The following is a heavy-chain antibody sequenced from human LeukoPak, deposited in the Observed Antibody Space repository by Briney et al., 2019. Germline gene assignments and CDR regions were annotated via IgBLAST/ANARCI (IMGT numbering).Heavy chain of an antibody. CDR2: IKSTVDGGTT. J-gene: IGHJ3*02. Sequence: KPGGSLRLSCAASDFTFNKDWMNWVRQAPGKGLEWVGRIKSTVDGGTTDYAAPVKGRFTVSRDDSKKTLYLQMNSLKIEDTAVYYCTTGGNVMVADTRALDIWGQGTMVTVSS. D-gene: IGHD2-15*01. V-gene: IGHV3-15*07. CDR3: TTGGNVMVADTRALDI. CDR1: DFTFNKDW.